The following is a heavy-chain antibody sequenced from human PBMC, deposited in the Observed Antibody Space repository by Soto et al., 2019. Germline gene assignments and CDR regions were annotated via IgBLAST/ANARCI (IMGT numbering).Heavy chain of an antibody. Sequence: GGSLRLSCAASGFTFSSYAMHWVRQAPGKGLEWVAVISYDGSNKYYADSVKGRFTISRDNSKNTLYLQMNSLRAEDTAVYYCARDTSFDPWGQGTQVTVSS. CDR1: GFTFSSYA. V-gene: IGHV3-30-3*01. CDR3: ARDTSFDP. J-gene: IGHJ5*02. CDR2: ISYDGSNK.